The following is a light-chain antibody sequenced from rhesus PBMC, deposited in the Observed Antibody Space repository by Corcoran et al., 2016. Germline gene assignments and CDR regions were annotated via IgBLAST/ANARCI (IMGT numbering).Light chain of an antibody. Sequence: QAALTQPPSVSGSPGQSVTISCTGTGSDIGGYNYVSWYQQHPGTAPKLIIYEVSQRPSGVSARFSGSKSGNTASLTISGLQAEDEAEYFCNSYAGTNTFYIFGTGTRLTVL. CDR1: GSDIGGYNY. CDR3: NSYAGTNTFYI. CDR2: EVS. V-gene: IGLV2-32*02. J-gene: IGLJ1*01.